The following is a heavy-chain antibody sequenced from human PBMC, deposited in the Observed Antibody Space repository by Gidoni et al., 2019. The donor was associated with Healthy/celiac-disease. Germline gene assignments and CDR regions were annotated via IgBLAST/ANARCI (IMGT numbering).Heavy chain of an antibody. Sequence: QVQLVESGGGVVQPGTSLRLSCAASGFTFSSYGMHWVRQAPGKGLEWVAVIWYDGSNKYYADSVKGRFTISRDNSKNTLYLQMNSLRAEDTAVYYCARGGYCSSTSCYIYYGMDVWGQGTTVTVSS. J-gene: IGHJ6*02. D-gene: IGHD2-2*02. CDR2: IWYDGSNK. V-gene: IGHV3-33*01. CDR3: ARGGYCSSTSCYIYYGMDV. CDR1: GFTFSSYG.